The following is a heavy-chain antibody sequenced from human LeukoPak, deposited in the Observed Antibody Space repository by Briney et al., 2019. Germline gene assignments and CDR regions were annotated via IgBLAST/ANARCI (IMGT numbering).Heavy chain of an antibody. V-gene: IGHV3-48*03. Sequence: GGSLRLSCAASGFSFSRYWMSWVRQAPGKGLEWVSYISSSGSTIYYADSVKGRFTISRDNAKNSLYLQMNSLRAEDTAVYYCAELGITMIGGVWGKGTTVTISS. D-gene: IGHD3-10*02. CDR2: ISSSGSTI. CDR1: GFSFSRYW. CDR3: AELGITMIGGV. J-gene: IGHJ6*04.